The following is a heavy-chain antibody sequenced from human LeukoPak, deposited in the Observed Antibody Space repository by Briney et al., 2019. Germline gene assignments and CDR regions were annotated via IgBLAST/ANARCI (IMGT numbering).Heavy chain of an antibody. Sequence: ASVKVSCKASGYTFTSYGISWVRQAPGQRLEWMGWISAYNGNTNYAQKLQGRVTMTTDTSTSTAYMELRSLRSDDTAVFYCARVGEQRSIFGVVIWSAANWFDPWGQGTLVTVSS. CDR3: ARVGEQRSIFGVVIWSAANWFDP. J-gene: IGHJ5*02. CDR1: GYTFTSYG. V-gene: IGHV1-18*01. D-gene: IGHD3-3*01. CDR2: ISAYNGNT.